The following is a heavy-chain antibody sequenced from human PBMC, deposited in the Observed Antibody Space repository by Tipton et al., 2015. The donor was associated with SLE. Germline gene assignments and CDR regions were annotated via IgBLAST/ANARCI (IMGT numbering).Heavy chain of an antibody. V-gene: IGHV1-18*01. Sequence: QLVQSGAEVKKPGASVKVSCKASGYTFTSYGISWVRQAPGQGLEWMGWISAYNGNTNYAQKLQGRVTMTTDTSTSTAYMELRSLRSDDTAVYYCASEYCGGDCYRSNYYMDVWGKGTTVTVSS. J-gene: IGHJ6*03. CDR1: GYTFTSYG. CDR3: ASEYCGGDCYRSNYYMDV. CDR2: ISAYNGNT. D-gene: IGHD2-21*01.